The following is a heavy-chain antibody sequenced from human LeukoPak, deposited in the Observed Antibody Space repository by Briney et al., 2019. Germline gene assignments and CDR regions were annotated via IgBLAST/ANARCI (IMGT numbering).Heavy chain of an antibody. V-gene: IGHV3-48*03. CDR2: ISSSGSTI. D-gene: IGHD2-2*01. J-gene: IGHJ3*02. Sequence: PGGSLRLSCAASGFTFSSYEMNWVRQAPGKGRGWVSYISSSGSTIYYADSVKGRFTISRDNAKNSLYLQMNSLRAEDTAVYYCAVVVVPAAELVPDAFDIWGQGTMVTVSS. CDR1: GFTFSSYE. CDR3: AVVVVPAAELVPDAFDI.